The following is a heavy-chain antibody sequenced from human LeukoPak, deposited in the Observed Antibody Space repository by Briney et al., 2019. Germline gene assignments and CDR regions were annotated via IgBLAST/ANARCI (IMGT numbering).Heavy chain of an antibody. Sequence: ASVKVSCKVSGYTLTELSMHWVRQAPGKGLEWMGGSDPEDGETIHAQKFQGRVTVTEDTSTDTAYMELSSLRSEDTAVYYCATGLRRYYFDYWGQGTLVTVSS. V-gene: IGHV1-24*01. J-gene: IGHJ4*02. CDR2: SDPEDGET. D-gene: IGHD4-17*01. CDR3: ATGLRRYYFDY. CDR1: GYTLTELS.